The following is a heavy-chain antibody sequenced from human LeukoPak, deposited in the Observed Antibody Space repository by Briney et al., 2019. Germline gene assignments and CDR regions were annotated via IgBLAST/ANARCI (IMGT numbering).Heavy chain of an antibody. CDR2: TYYRSKWYN. J-gene: IGHJ2*01. Sequence: SQTLSLTCAISGYNISSKSGAGNWIMQSPSRGLEWLGRTYYRSKWYNDYAVSVKSRITINPDTSKNQFSLQLNSVTPEDTALYYCARAPTGGWYFDLWGRGTLVTVSS. CDR3: ARAPTGGWYFDL. D-gene: IGHD7-27*01. V-gene: IGHV6-1*01. CDR1: GYNISSKSGA.